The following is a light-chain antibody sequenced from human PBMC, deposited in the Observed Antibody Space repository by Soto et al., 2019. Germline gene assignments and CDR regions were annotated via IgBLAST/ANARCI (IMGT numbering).Light chain of an antibody. V-gene: IGKV1-5*01. J-gene: IGKJ1*01. CDR2: DAS. Sequence: DIQMTQSPSTLSASVGDRVTITCRASQSSSWLAWYQQKPGKAPKLLIYDASSLESGVPSRFSGSGSGTEFTLTISILQPDDFATYYCQQYNSYSRTFGQGTKVEIK. CDR1: QSSSW. CDR3: QQYNSYSRT.